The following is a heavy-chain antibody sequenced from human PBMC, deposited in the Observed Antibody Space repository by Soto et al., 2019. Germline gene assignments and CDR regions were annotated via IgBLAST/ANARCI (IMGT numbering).Heavy chain of an antibody. J-gene: IGHJ5*02. CDR1: GFTFSSHW. CDR2: INGDGSSI. D-gene: IGHD6-13*01. Sequence: RRLSCAASGFTFSSHWMHWVRQAPGKGPVWVSRINGDGSSIRYADSVKGRFTISRDNAKNTLYLQMNSLRAEDTAVYYCAREIIAVSGTIRWFDPWGQGTLVTVSS. V-gene: IGHV3-74*01. CDR3: AREIIAVSGTIRWFDP.